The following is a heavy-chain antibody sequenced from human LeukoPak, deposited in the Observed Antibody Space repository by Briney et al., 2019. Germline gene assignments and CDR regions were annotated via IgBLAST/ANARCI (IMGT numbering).Heavy chain of an antibody. Sequence: GRSLRLSCAASGFPFSSYAMHWVRQAPGKGLEYVSAISDSGGSTYYADSVKGRFTISRDNSKNTLYLQMSSLRAEDTAVYYCARVSTAVSLAIDYWGQGTLVTVST. CDR2: ISDSGGST. D-gene: IGHD6-13*01. CDR3: ARVSTAVSLAIDY. CDR1: GFPFSSYA. J-gene: IGHJ4*02. V-gene: IGHV3-64D*09.